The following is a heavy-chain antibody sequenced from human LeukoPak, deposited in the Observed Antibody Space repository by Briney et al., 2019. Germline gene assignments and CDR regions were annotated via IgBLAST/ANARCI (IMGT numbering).Heavy chain of an antibody. CDR3: AREDGSYYGEDAFDI. Sequence: KPGGSLRLSCAASGFTFSSYSMNWVRQAPGKGLEWVSSISSSSSYIYYADPVKGRFTISRDNAKNSLYLQMNSLRAEDTAVYYCAREDGSYYGEDAFDIWGQGTMVTVSS. CDR1: GFTFSSYS. V-gene: IGHV3-21*01. CDR2: ISSSSSYI. D-gene: IGHD1-26*01. J-gene: IGHJ3*02.